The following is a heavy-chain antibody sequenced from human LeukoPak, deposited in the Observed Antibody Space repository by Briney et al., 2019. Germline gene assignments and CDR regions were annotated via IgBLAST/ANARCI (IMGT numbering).Heavy chain of an antibody. V-gene: IGHV4-59*13. CDR3: ARGRVYYDSGAYH. D-gene: IGHD3-22*01. Sequence: PSETLSLTCTVSGGSITTYYWSWIRQPPGKGLEWIGYIYYSGSTNSNPSLKSRVTISVDTSKNQFSLKLSSVTAADTAVYFCARGRVYYDSGAYHWGQGTLVTVSP. J-gene: IGHJ5*02. CDR1: GGSITTYY. CDR2: IYYSGST.